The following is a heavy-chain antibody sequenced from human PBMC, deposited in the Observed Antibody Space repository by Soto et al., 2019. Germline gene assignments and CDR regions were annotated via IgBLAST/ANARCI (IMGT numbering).Heavy chain of an antibody. D-gene: IGHD4-17*01. CDR1: GFTFTSSA. J-gene: IGHJ4*02. Sequence: SVKVSCKASGFTFTSSAMQWVRQARGQRLEWIGWIVVGSGNTNYAQKFQERVTITRDMSTSTAYMELSSLRSEDTAVYYCAAVLDEYGDLPFDYWGQGTLVTVSS. CDR2: IVVGSGNT. V-gene: IGHV1-58*02. CDR3: AAVLDEYGDLPFDY.